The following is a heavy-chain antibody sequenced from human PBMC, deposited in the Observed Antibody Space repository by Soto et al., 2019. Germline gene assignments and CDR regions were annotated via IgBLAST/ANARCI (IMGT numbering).Heavy chain of an antibody. J-gene: IGHJ4*02. V-gene: IGHV3-23*01. CDR3: AKDHSSSWYSSLAY. D-gene: IGHD6-13*01. CDR2: ISGSGGST. Sequence: EVQLLESGGGLVQPGGSLRLSCAASGFTFSSYAMSWVRQAPGKGLEWVSAISGSGGSTYYADSVKGRYTISRDNSKNTLYLQMNSLRAEDTAVYYCAKDHSSSWYSSLAYWGQGTLVTVSS. CDR1: GFTFSSYA.